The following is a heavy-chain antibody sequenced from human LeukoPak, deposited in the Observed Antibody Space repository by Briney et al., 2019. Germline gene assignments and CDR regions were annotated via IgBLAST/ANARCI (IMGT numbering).Heavy chain of an antibody. J-gene: IGHJ4*02. V-gene: IGHV4-39*01. D-gene: IGHD2-2*01. Sequence: PSETLSLTCTVSGGSISSSSHYWGWIRPPPGKGLEWIGSMYYSGGTYYNPSLKSRVTISIDTSKNQFSLKLNSVTAADTAVYYCARLVRYCSTNSCYPFDYWGQGTLVTVSS. CDR2: MYYSGGT. CDR3: ARLVRYCSTNSCYPFDY. CDR1: GGSISSSSHY.